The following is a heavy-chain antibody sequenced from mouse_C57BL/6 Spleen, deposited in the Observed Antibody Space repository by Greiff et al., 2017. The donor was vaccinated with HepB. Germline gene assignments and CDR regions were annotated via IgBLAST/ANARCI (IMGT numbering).Heavy chain of an antibody. V-gene: IGHV1-15*01. CDR2: IDPETGGT. CDR1: GYTFTDYE. J-gene: IGHJ1*03. Sequence: QVQLQQSGAELVRPGASVTLSCKASGYTFTDYEMHWVKQTPVHGLEWIGAIDPETGGTAYNQKFKGKAILTADKSSSTAYMELRSLTSEDSAVYYCTRKFYYGSLYWYFDVWGTGTTVTVSS. D-gene: IGHD1-1*01. CDR3: TRKFYYGSLYWYFDV.